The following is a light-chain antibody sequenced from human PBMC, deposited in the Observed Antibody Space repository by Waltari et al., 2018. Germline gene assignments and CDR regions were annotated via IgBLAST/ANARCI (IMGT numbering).Light chain of an antibody. CDR2: YVD. J-gene: IGKJ5*01. Sequence: EFVLTQSPATLSVSPGERATVPCRASQKVSIFLAWYPHKPGQAPRLIIHYVDYRATGIPPRFSGSGCGTDFSLTISRFESEDSAVYSCQQRSIWPPITFGQGTRLEIK. CDR3: QQRSIWPPIT. CDR1: QKVSIF. V-gene: IGKV3-11*01.